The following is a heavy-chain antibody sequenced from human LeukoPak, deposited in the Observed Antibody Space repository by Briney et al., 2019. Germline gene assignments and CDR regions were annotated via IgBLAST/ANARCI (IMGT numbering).Heavy chain of an antibody. Sequence: KSGGSLRLSCAASGFTFRNAWMSWVRLAPVKGLEWVGRIKSKADGGTAEYAAPVKGRLTISRDDSKNTLFLQIDSLKTEDTAVYYCTTAPGQYMAWGQGTLVTVSS. J-gene: IGHJ5*02. D-gene: IGHD1-1*01. CDR1: GFTFRNAW. V-gene: IGHV3-15*01. CDR2: IKSKADGGTA. CDR3: TTAPGQYMA.